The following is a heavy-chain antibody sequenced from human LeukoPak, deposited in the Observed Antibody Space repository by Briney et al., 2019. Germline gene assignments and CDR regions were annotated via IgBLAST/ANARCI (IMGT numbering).Heavy chain of an antibody. CDR2: VRYDGSKK. Sequence: GGFRRLSCAASGFTFSNYGMPWVGQAPGKGLEGVAFVRYDGSKKNYADSVRGRFTISRDNSKNTLYLQMNSLRAEDTAVYYCAKDPTRYYYDSSGMDWGQGTLVTVSS. J-gene: IGHJ4*02. D-gene: IGHD3-22*01. CDR1: GFTFSNYG. V-gene: IGHV3-30*02. CDR3: AKDPTRYYYDSSGMD.